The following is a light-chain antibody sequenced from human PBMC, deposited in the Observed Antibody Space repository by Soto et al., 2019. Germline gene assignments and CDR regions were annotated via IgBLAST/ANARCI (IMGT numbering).Light chain of an antibody. CDR3: QQYHNWPMYT. CDR2: GAS. Sequence: IEMTQSPATLSMSPGERATVSCRASRSVYSNLAWYQQRPGQPPRLLMFGASTRAAGTPVRFSGSGSVTELTLAISSLQPEDFAIYFCQQYHNWPMYTFGQGTKVEIK. J-gene: IGKJ2*01. V-gene: IGKV3-15*01. CDR1: RSVYSN.